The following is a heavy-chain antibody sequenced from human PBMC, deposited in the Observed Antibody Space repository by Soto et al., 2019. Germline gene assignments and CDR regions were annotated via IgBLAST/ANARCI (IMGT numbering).Heavy chain of an antibody. CDR2: IFSSGST. V-gene: IGHV4-4*07. CDR1: GGSINTFY. J-gene: IGHJ4*02. Sequence: SETLPLTGTVSGGSINTFYWSWVRQPAGKGLAWIGRIFSSGSTSFNPSLESRVAMSVDTSKNHFSLNLSSVTAADMAVYYCAREGSYSAYNFAHGIQLWSFDFWGQGALVTVSS. CDR3: AREGSYSAYNFAHGIQLWSFDF. D-gene: IGHD5-12*01.